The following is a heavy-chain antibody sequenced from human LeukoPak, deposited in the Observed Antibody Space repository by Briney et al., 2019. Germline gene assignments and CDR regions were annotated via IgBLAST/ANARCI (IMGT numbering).Heavy chain of an antibody. CDR3: ATFSGTVYYFDY. D-gene: IGHD1-14*01. J-gene: IGHJ4*02. CDR2: IYYSGST. CDR1: GGSISSYY. V-gene: IGHV4-59*08. Sequence: PSGTLSLTCTVSGGSISSYYWSWIRQPPGKGLEWIGYIYYSGSTNYNPSLKSRVTISVDTSKNQFSLKLSSVTAADTAVYYCATFSGTVYYFDYWGQGTLVTVSS.